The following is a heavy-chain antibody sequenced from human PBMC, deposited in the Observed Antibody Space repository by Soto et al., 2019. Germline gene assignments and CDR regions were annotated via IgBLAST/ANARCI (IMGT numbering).Heavy chain of an antibody. CDR2: IKSKTDGGTT. Sequence: VGSLRLSCAASGFTFSNAWMSWVRQAPGKGLEWVGRIKSKTDGGTTDYAAPVKGRFTISRDDSKNTLYLQMNSLKTEDTAVYYCTTAGTASYYYYYGMDVWGQGTTVTVSS. CDR1: GFTFSNAW. V-gene: IGHV3-15*01. J-gene: IGHJ6*02. CDR3: TTAGTASYYYYYGMDV.